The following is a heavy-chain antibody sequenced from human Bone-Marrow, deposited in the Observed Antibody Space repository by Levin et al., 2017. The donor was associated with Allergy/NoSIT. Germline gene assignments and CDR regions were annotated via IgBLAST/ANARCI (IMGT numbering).Heavy chain of an antibody. CDR1: GFTFRAYI. J-gene: IGHJ6*02. D-gene: IGHD3-16*01. Sequence: GGSLRLSCAGSGFTFRAYIMHWVRQTPGKGLEWVAVMSYDGRNIYYADSVKGRFFISRDNSNDMLFLEMSELRVDDTAVYRCARGRECDGSDCFMSGLDYYYYGMDAWGQGTAVTVSS. V-gene: IGHV3-30*03. CDR3: ARGRECDGSDCFMSGLDYYYYGMDA. CDR2: MSYDGRNI.